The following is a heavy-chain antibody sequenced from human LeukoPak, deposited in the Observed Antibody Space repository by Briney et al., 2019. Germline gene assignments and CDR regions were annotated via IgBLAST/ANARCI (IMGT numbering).Heavy chain of an antibody. D-gene: IGHD1-26*01. Sequence: GGSLRLSCAASGFTFSSYAMSWVRQAPGKGLEWVSAISGSGGSTYYADSVKGRFTISRDNSKNTLCLQMNSLRAEDTAVYYCAKSGRRWELLRNYFDYWGQGTLVTVSS. CDR2: ISGSGGST. CDR1: GFTFSSYA. V-gene: IGHV3-23*01. J-gene: IGHJ4*02. CDR3: AKSGRRWELLRNYFDY.